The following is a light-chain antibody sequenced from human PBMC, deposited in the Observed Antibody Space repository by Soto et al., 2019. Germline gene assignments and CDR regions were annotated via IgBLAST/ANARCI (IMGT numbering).Light chain of an antibody. CDR3: QQSYGPGFT. Sequence: DIQMTQSPSSLSASVGDRVTITCRASQSISSYLNWYQQKPGKAPKLLIYAASSLQSGVPSRFSGSGSGTDFTLTISSLQPEDFATYYCQQSYGPGFTFGPGTKVDIK. V-gene: IGKV1-39*01. CDR2: AAS. J-gene: IGKJ3*01. CDR1: QSISSY.